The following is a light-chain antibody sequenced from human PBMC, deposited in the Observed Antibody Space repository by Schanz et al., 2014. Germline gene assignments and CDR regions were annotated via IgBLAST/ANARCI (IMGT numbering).Light chain of an antibody. V-gene: IGLV2-14*01. CDR1: SSDIGSYNY. CDR2: DVT. J-gene: IGLJ2*01. Sequence: QSALTQPASVSGSPGQSITISCTGTSSDIGSYNYVSWYQQYPGEAPKLIIYDVTYRPSGVSHRFSGSKSGNTASLTISGILAEDEADYYCSSYTSSSTLLFGGGTKLTVL. CDR3: SSYTSSSTLL.